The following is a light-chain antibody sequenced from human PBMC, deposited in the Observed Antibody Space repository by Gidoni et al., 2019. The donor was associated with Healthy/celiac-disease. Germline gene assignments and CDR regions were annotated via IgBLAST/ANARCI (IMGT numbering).Light chain of an antibody. CDR1: QSVSSSY. CDR2: GAS. Sequence: DIVLTQSTGTLSLSPRERATLSCRASQSVSSSYLAWYQQKPGQAPRILIYGASTRATGIPDRFSGSGSGKDFTITISRLEHEEFAVYYCQQYGSSPFGGGTKVEIK. V-gene: IGKV3-20*01. J-gene: IGKJ4*01. CDR3: QQYGSSP.